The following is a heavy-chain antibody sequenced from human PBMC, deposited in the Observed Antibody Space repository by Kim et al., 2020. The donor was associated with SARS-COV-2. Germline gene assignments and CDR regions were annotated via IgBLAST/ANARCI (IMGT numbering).Heavy chain of an antibody. V-gene: IGHV3-21*01. CDR1: AFTLSSYT. J-gene: IGHJ5*01. Sequence: GGSLRLSCSASAFTLSSYTMNWVRQAPGKGLEWVSCIIPSTGHIYYADSVKGRFTISRDNAKNSLYLQMNSLRAEDSALYYCARGMSGYSSGWYDYWG. CDR3: ARGMSGYSSGWYDY. CDR2: IIPSTGHI. D-gene: IGHD6-19*01.